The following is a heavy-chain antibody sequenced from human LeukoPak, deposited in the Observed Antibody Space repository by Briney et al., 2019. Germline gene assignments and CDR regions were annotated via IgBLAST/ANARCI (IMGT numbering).Heavy chain of an antibody. CDR1: GGSISSYY. D-gene: IGHD5-24*01. CDR3: ARGEMATIEDAFDI. J-gene: IGHJ3*02. Sequence: PSETLSLTCTVSGGSISSYYWSWIRQPPGKGLEWIGYIFFSGSTNYNPSLKSRVTMSVDTSKNQFSLNLSSVTAADTAVYYCARGEMATIEDAFDIWGQGTMVTVSS. CDR2: IFFSGST. V-gene: IGHV4-59*01.